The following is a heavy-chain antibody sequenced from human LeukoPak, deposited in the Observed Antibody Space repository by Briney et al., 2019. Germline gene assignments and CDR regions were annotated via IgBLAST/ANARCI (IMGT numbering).Heavy chain of an antibody. CDR2: IYYSGST. CDR1: GGSISSSSYY. V-gene: IGHV4-39*07. D-gene: IGHD4-23*01. J-gene: IGHJ4*02. CDR3: ATRRLGGNSGGFDY. Sequence: SETLSLTCTVSGGSISSSSYYWGWIRQPPGKGLEWIGSIYYSGSTYYNPSLKSRVTISVDRSKNQFSLKLSSVTAADTAVYYCATRRLGGNSGGFDYWGQGTLVTVSS.